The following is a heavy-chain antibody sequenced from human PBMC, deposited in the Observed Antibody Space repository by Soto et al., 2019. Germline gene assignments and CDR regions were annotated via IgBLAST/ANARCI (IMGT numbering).Heavy chain of an antibody. CDR1: GASFTTSA. V-gene: IGHV1-69*01. J-gene: IGHJ4*02. Sequence: QVRLVQSGPEVRKPGFSVKVSCKASGASFTTSAISWVRQAPGQGLEWMGGIVPIFGPEKYAPKFQGRVTTSADESTNTFYMELGSLRSEDTAVYYCARGLEYSTGWHYFDYWGQGTLVTVSS. D-gene: IGHD6-19*01. CDR3: ARGLEYSTGWHYFDY. CDR2: IVPIFGPE.